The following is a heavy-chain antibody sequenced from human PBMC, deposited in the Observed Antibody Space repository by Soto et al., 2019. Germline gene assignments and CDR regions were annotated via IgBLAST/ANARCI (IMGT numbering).Heavy chain of an antibody. CDR3: ASSRTHYMDV. Sequence: PSETLSLTCAVYGGSFSGYYWSWIRQPPGKGLEWIGEINHSGSTNYNPSLKSRVTISVDTSKNQFSLKLSSVTAADTAVYYCASSRTHYMDVWGKGTTVTVSS. CDR1: GGSFSGYY. V-gene: IGHV4-34*01. J-gene: IGHJ6*03. CDR2: INHSGST.